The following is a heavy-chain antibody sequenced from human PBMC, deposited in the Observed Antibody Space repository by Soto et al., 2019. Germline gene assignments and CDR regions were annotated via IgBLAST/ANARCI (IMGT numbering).Heavy chain of an antibody. CDR3: ARDTNRPNFDWLLYYYGMDV. V-gene: IGHV4-4*07. Sequence: SETLSLTCTVSGGSISSYYWSWIRQPAGKGLEWIGRIYTSGSTNYNPSLKSRVTMSVDTSKNQFSLKLSSVTAADTAVYYCARDTNRPNFDWLLYYYGMDVWGQGTTVTVSS. J-gene: IGHJ6*02. CDR1: GGSISSYY. D-gene: IGHD3-9*01. CDR2: IYTSGST.